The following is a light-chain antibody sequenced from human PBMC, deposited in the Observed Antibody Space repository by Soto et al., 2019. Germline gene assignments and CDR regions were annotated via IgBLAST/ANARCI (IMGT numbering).Light chain of an antibody. CDR2: KAS. J-gene: IGKJ5*01. CDR3: QQYDDYPWT. CDR1: ESISRW. Sequence: IHITQSPSTLSASLGEGVRITGRASESISRWLAWYQQKPGKPPNILIYKASTLGSGVPSRFSGTGSGTEFTLTISSLQPDDFATYYCQQYDDYPWTFGQGTRLEI. V-gene: IGKV1-5*03.